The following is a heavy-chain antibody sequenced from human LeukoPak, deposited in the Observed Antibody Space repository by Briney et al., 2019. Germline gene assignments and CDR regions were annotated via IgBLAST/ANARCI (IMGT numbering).Heavy chain of an antibody. V-gene: IGHV3-7*03. CDR1: GLTLSNYW. D-gene: IGHD1-26*01. J-gene: IGHJ4*02. Sequence: GGSLKLSCTASGLTLSNYWMIWVRQAPGKGLQWVAKIKQDGSEKYYVDSVKGRFTISRDNAENSLYLQMNSLRVEDTAVYYCAARSSGNPYFWGQGALVTVSS. CDR3: AARSSGNPYF. CDR2: IKQDGSEK.